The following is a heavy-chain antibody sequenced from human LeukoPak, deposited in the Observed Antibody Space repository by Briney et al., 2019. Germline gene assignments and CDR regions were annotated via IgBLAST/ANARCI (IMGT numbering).Heavy chain of an antibody. J-gene: IGHJ5*02. CDR2: INHSGST. Sequence: SETLSLTCAVYGGSFSGYYWNWIRQPPGKGLEWVGEINHSGSTNYNPSLKSRVTISVDTSKNQFSLKLSSVTAADTAVYYCARGATYSSGWWEGLNWFDPWGQGTLVTVSS. V-gene: IGHV4-34*01. CDR3: ARGATYSSGWWEGLNWFDP. D-gene: IGHD6-19*01. CDR1: GGSFSGYY.